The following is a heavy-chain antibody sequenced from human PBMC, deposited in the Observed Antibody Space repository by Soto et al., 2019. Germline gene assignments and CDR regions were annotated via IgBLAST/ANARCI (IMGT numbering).Heavy chain of an antibody. CDR2: IYYSGSTYYN. Sequence: PSETLSLTCTVSGGSISSGGYYWSWIRQHPGKGLEWIGYIYYSGSTYYNYYNPSLKSRVTISVDTSKNQFSLKLSSVTAADTAVYYCARVYGFYFDYWGQGTLVTVSS. V-gene: IGHV4-31*03. D-gene: IGHD3-16*01. J-gene: IGHJ4*02. CDR3: ARVYGFYFDY. CDR1: GGSISSGGYY.